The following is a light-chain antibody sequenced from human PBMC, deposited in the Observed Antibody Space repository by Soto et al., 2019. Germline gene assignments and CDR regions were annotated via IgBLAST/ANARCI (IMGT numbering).Light chain of an antibody. J-gene: IGKJ5*01. CDR2: LGS. V-gene: IGKV2-28*01. CDR1: QSLLHSNGYTY. CDR3: MQALQTPIT. Sequence: DIVMTQSPLSLPVTPGEPASISCRSSQSLLHSNGYTYLDWYLQKPGQSPQVLIFLGSNRASGVPDRFSGSVSGTDFTLKISRVEAEDVGLYYCMQALQTPITFGQGTRLEIK.